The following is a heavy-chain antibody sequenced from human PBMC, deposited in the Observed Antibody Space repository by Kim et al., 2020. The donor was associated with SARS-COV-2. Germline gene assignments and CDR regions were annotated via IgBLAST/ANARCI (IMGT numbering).Heavy chain of an antibody. CDR3: AREIAAAYYYYGMDV. D-gene: IGHD6-13*01. Sequence: PPLRRRVTISVDTSKNQLSLKLSSVTAADTAVYYCAREIAAAYYYYGMDVWGQGTTVTVSS. J-gene: IGHJ6*02. V-gene: IGHV4-39*02.